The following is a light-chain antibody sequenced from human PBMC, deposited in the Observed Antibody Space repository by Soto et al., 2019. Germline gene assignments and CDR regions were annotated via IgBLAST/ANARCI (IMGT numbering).Light chain of an antibody. J-gene: IGLJ2*01. CDR1: SGHSSYA. CDR3: QTWGSGTVV. Sequence: QAVVTQSPSASAFLGASVKLTCTLSSGHSSYAIAWHQQQPEKGPRYLMKLNSDGSHSKGDGIPDRFSGSSSGAERYLTISSLQSEDEADYYCQTWGSGTVVFGGGTKLNVL. V-gene: IGLV4-69*01. CDR2: LNSDGSH.